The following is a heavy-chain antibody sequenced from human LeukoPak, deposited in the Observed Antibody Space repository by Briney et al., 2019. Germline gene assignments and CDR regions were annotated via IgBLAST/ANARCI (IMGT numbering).Heavy chain of an antibody. CDR2: IYYSGST. V-gene: IGHV4-39*01. CDR3: ARHEGYCSSTSCSFFDY. CDR1: GGSISSGGYY. J-gene: IGHJ4*02. Sequence: PSETLSLTCTVSGGSISSGGYYWSWIRQHPGKGLEWIGYIYYSGSTYYNPSLKSRVTISVDTSKNQFSLKLSSVTAADTAVYYCARHEGYCSSTSCSFFDYWGQGTLVTVSS. D-gene: IGHD2-2*01.